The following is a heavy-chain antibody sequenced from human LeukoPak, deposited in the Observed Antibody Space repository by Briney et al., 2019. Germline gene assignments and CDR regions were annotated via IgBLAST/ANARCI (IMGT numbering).Heavy chain of an antibody. Sequence: PSETLSLTCTVSGGSISSYYWSWIRQPPGKGLEWIGSIYYSGSTYYNPSLESRVTTSVDRSKNQFSLKLSSVTAADTAVYYCARAGYSSSGYYFDYWGQGTLVTVSS. V-gene: IGHV4-59*12. CDR1: GGSISSYY. CDR3: ARAGYSSSGYYFDY. D-gene: IGHD6-13*01. J-gene: IGHJ4*02. CDR2: IYYSGST.